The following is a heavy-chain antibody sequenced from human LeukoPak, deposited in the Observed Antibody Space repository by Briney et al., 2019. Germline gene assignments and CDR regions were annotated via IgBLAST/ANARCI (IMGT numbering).Heavy chain of an antibody. Sequence: SSETLSLTCTVSGGSISSRSYYWGWVRQPPGKGLEWIGSIYNSESTYYNPSLKSRVTISVDTSKNQLSLKVSSVTAADTAVYYCASGEPRYSSRIVVGDNWGQGTLVTVSS. CDR2: IYNSEST. CDR1: GGSISSRSYY. J-gene: IGHJ4*02. D-gene: IGHD3-22*01. V-gene: IGHV4-39*07. CDR3: ASGEPRYSSRIVVGDN.